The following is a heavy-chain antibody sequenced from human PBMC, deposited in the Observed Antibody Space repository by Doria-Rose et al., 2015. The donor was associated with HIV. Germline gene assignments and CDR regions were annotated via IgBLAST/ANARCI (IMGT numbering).Heavy chain of an antibody. CDR1: GVSLSSPGMG. V-gene: IGHV2-26*01. CDR3: ARIKSSRWYHKYYFDF. Sequence: ETGPVLVKPTETLTLTCTVSGVSLSSPGMGVSWIRQPPGKALEWLANIFSDDERSYKTSLKSSLTISRGTSKSQVFLTMTDMDPVDTATYYCARIKSSRWYHKYYFDFWGQGTLVIVSA. D-gene: IGHD6-13*01. J-gene: IGHJ4*02. CDR2: IFSDDER.